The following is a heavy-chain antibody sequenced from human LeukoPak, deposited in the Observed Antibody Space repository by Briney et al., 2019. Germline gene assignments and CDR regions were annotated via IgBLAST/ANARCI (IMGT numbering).Heavy chain of an antibody. CDR3: ARDRYYGAGRYGNYYGMVV. CDR2: VYAGGST. D-gene: IGHD3-10*01. J-gene: IGHJ6*02. CDR1: GFTVSSNY. Sequence: GGSLRLSCAASGFTVSSNYLRWVRQAPGKGLEWVSPVYAGGSTYYADSVKGRFTISRDKSKNTLYLQMNSLRAEDSAVYYCARDRYYGAGRYGNYYGMVVWGQGTTVTVSS. V-gene: IGHV3-53*05.